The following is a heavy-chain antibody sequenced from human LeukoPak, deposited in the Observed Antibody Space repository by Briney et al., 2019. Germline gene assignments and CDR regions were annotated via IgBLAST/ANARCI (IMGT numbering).Heavy chain of an antibody. CDR2: ISSNSSDI. Sequence: GGSLRLSCAASGFTFSSYSMNWVRQAPGKGLELVSSISSNSSDIYYADSVKGRFTISRENAKNSLYLQMNSLSAEDTAVYYCARGGPWIQHWGQGTLVTVSS. D-gene: IGHD5-12*01. V-gene: IGHV3-21*01. CDR3: ARGGPWIQH. J-gene: IGHJ1*01. CDR1: GFTFSSYS.